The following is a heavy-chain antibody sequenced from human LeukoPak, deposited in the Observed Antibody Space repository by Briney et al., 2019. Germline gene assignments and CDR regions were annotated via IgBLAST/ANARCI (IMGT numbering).Heavy chain of an antibody. CDR2: ISSSSSLI. V-gene: IGHV3-48*04. Sequence: GGSLRLSCAASGFTFSNAWMNWVRQAPGKGLEWVSYISSSSSLIYYADSVKGRFTISRDNAKNSLYLQMNSLRVEDTAVYYCARVGDSWGQGTLVTVSS. CDR3: ARVGDS. CDR1: GFTFSNAW. J-gene: IGHJ5*01.